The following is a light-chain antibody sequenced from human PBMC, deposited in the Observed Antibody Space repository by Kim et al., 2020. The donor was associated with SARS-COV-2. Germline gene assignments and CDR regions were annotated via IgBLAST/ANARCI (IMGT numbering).Light chain of an antibody. CDR3: LQHRGYWWT. J-gene: IGKJ1*01. CDR1: QGIGTE. CDR2: AAS. Sequence: GDRVNITCRASQGIGTELGWYQQKPGNAAKHLIYAASTLQSGVPSRFSGRGSGTEFTLTTKSLQTDGFATYFCLQHRGYWWTFGQGSKV. V-gene: IGKV1-17*01.